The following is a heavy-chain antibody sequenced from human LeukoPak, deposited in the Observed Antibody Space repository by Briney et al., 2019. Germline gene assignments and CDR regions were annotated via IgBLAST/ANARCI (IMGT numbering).Heavy chain of an antibody. D-gene: IGHD3-3*01. Sequence: GGSLRLPCAASGFTFSSYWMHWVRQAPGKGLVWVSRINSDGSSTSYADSVKGRFTISRDNAKNTLYLQMNSLRAEDTAVYYCARELIRFLGGYYYYYGMDVWGQGTTVTVSS. V-gene: IGHV3-74*01. CDR2: INSDGSST. CDR1: GFTFSSYW. J-gene: IGHJ6*02. CDR3: ARELIRFLGGYYYYYGMDV.